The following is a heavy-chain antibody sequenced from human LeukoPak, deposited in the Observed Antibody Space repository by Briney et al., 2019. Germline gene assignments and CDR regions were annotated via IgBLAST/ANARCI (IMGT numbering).Heavy chain of an antibody. CDR1: GGSISSSSYY. Sequence: SETLSLTCTVSGGSISSSSYYWGWIRQPPGKGLEWIGSIYYSGSTYYNPSLKSRVTISVDTSKNQFSLKLSPVTAADTAVYYCARVGSYGFDYWGQGTLVTVSS. V-gene: IGHV4-39*07. J-gene: IGHJ4*02. CDR2: IYYSGST. CDR3: ARVGSYGFDY. D-gene: IGHD5-18*01.